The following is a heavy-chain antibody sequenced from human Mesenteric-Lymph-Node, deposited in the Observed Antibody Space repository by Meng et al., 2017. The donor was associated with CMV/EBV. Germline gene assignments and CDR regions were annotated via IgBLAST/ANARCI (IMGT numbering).Heavy chain of an antibody. CDR3: ARFGGLRRYCSGTRCFRNWFDS. CDR2: IKQDGSEK. CDR1: GFTFSAYW. J-gene: IGHJ5*01. Sequence: GGSLRLSCAASGFTFSAYWMSWVRQAPGKGLEWVANIKQDGSEKYYVDSVKGRFTISRDNAKNSLYLQMNSLRAEDTAVYYCARFGGLRRYCSGTRCFRNWFDSWGQGNLVTVSS. D-gene: IGHD2-2*01. V-gene: IGHV3-7*01.